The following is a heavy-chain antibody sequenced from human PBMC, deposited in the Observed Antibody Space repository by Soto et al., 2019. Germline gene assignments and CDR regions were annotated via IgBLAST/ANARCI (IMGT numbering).Heavy chain of an antibody. D-gene: IGHD3-16*01. V-gene: IGHV5-51*01. CDR2: IYPGDSDT. CDR1: GYSFTSYW. Sequence: RESLKISRKGSGYSFTSYWIGWVRQIPGKGLEWMGIIYPGDSDTRYSPSFQGQVTISADKSISTAYLQWSSLKASDTAMYYCARQVGGSRTGDDAFDIWGQGTMVTVSS. CDR3: ARQVGGSRTGDDAFDI. J-gene: IGHJ3*02.